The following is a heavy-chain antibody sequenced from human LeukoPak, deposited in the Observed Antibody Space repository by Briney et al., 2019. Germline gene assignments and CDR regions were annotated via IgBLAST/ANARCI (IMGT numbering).Heavy chain of an antibody. D-gene: IGHD3-22*01. CDR3: ARAPSEIGGYYPEYFRH. Sequence: PGGSLRLSCAASGFTFSSYWMHWVRQAPGKGLVWVSRIKCDGSTNYADSVKGRFTISRDNAKNTVSLQMNSLRAEDTGVYYCARAPSEIGGYYPEYFRHWGQGTLVTVSS. CDR2: IKCDGST. V-gene: IGHV3-74*01. J-gene: IGHJ1*01. CDR1: GFTFSSYW.